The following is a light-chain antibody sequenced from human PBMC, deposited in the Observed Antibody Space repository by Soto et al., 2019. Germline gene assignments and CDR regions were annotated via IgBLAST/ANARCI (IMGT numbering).Light chain of an antibody. CDR1: QSVSSSY. V-gene: IGKV3-20*01. CDR2: GAS. J-gene: IGKJ1*01. Sequence: EIELKQSPGTLSLSHGERATLSCTASQSVSSSYLAWYQQKPGQAPRLLIYGASSRATGIPDRFSGSGSGTDFTLTISRLEPEDFAVYYCQQYGSSPWTFGQGSKVDIK. CDR3: QQYGSSPWT.